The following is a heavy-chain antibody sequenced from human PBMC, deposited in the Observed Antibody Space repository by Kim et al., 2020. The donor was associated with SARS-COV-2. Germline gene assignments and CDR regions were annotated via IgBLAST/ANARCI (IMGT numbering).Heavy chain of an antibody. D-gene: IGHD6-13*01. J-gene: IGHJ5*02. CDR2: ISSSSSYI. CDR1: GFTFSSYS. Sequence: GGSLRLSCAASGFTFSSYSMNWVRQAPGKGLEWVSSISSSSSYIYYADSVKGRFTISRDNAKNSLYLQMNSLSAEDTAVYYCATLGIAAAGTSWFDPWGQGTLVTVSS. CDR3: ATLGIAAAGTSWFDP. V-gene: IGHV3-21*01.